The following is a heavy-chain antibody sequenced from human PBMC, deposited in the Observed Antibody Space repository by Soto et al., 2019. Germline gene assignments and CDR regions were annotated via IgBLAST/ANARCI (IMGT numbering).Heavy chain of an antibody. J-gene: IGHJ3*02. Sequence: QVQLQESGPGLVKPSEKLSLTCTVAGGSLTDHYWNWFRQSPGRGLQWIGYVYYSGATSYNPYLTSRVTMTVDTSKNKSSLKLRSVTAADTAVYFCARGNDWKSSTFDIWGQGTMVSVSS. CDR1: GGSLTDHY. D-gene: IGHD2-21*01. CDR3: ARGNDWKSSTFDI. CDR2: VYYSGAT. V-gene: IGHV4-59*11.